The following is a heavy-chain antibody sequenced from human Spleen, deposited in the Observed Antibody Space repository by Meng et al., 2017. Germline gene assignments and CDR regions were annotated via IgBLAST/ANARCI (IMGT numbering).Heavy chain of an antibody. V-gene: IGHV1-69*13. J-gene: IGHJ6*02. CDR2: IIPIFGTA. CDR1: GGTFSSYA. CDR3: ARVVGATDYYYGMDV. D-gene: IGHD1-26*01. Sequence: SVKVSCKASGGTFSSYAISWVRQAPGQGLEWMGGIIPIFGTANYAQKFQGRVTITADESTSTAYMELSSLRSEDTAVYYCARVVGATDYYYGMDVWGQGTMVTVSS.